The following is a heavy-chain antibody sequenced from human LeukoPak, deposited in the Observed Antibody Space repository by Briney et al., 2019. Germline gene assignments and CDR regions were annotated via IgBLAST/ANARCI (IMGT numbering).Heavy chain of an antibody. J-gene: IGHJ4*02. CDR2: IYYSGST. D-gene: IGHD3-10*01. Sequence: NPSETLSLTCTVSGGSISSSSYYWGWIRQPPGKGLEWIGSIYYSGSTYYNPSLKSRVTISVDTSKNQFSLKLRSVTAAETAVYYCGRDRQYYGSGSYSGGFDCWGQGTLVTVSS. CDR3: GRDRQYYGSGSYSGGFDC. V-gene: IGHV4-39*07. CDR1: GGSISSSSYY.